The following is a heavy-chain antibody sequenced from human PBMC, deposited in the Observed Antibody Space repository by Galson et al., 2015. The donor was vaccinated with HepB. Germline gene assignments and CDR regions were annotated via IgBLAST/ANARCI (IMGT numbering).Heavy chain of an antibody. Sequence: SVKVSCKASGYTFTSYYMHWVRQAPGQGLEWMGIINPSGGSTSYAQKFQGRVTMTRDTSTSTVYMELSSLRSEDTAVYYCARVYYDSSGYYWAQLNYGMDVWGQGTTVTVSS. D-gene: IGHD3-22*01. V-gene: IGHV1-46*01. J-gene: IGHJ6*02. CDR2: INPSGGST. CDR3: ARVYYDSSGYYWAQLNYGMDV. CDR1: GYTFTSYY.